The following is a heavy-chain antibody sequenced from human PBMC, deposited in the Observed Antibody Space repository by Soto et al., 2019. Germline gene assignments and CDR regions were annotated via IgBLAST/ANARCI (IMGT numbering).Heavy chain of an antibody. CDR3: TKSSGGSSSVGMDY. J-gene: IGHJ4*02. CDR2: ITRDGYNK. CDR1: VFIFKNYA. D-gene: IGHD6-6*01. V-gene: IGHV3-30*04. Sequence: GGALRLSCAVSVFIFKNYALNWVRQAPGKGLEWVASITRDGYNKYYADSVKGRFTISRDNSKNTLSLQMTALRVEDSSVYYCTKSSGGSSSVGMDYWGPGTLVTVSS.